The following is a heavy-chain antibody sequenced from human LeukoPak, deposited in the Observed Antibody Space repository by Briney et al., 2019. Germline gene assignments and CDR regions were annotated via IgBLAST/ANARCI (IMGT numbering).Heavy chain of an antibody. V-gene: IGHV3-66*01. CDR1: VFTVSSNY. CDR3: ARDGSGSLKYYFDY. CDR2: IYSGGST. J-gene: IGHJ4*02. D-gene: IGHD1-26*01. Sequence: GGALRLSCAASVFTVSSNYMSWVRQPPGKGLEWVSVIYSGGSTYYADSVKGRFTISRDNSKNTLYLQMNSLRAEDTAVYYCARDGSGSLKYYFDYWGQGTLVTVSS.